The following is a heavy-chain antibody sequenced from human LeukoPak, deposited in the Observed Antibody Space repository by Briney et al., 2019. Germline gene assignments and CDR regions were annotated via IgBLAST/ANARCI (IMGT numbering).Heavy chain of an antibody. V-gene: IGHV4-38-2*02. CDR3: ARVGAEYSSSSRHYYMDV. Sequence: SETLSLTCTVSGYSISSGYYWGWIRQPPGKGLEWIGSIYHSGSTYYNPSLKSRVTISVDTSKNQFSLKLSSVTAADTAVYYCARVGAEYSSSSRHYYMDVWGKGTTVTVSS. CDR2: IYHSGST. D-gene: IGHD6-6*01. J-gene: IGHJ6*03. CDR1: GYSISSGYY.